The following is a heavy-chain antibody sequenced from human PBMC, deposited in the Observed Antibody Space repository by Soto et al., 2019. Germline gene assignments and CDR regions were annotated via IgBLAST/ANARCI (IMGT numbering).Heavy chain of an antibody. J-gene: IGHJ6*02. CDR1: GFTFSRHA. V-gene: IGHV3-23*01. CDR2: ISGSGGST. Sequence: GGSLRLSCAASGFTFSRHAMSWVRQAPGKGLEWVSGISGSGGSTYYADSVKGRFTISRDNSKNTVYLQMNSLRAEDTAVYYCAKGFFYYDTIKRGFDYYYGMDVGGQGTTVTVSS. CDR3: AKGFFYYDTIKRGFDYYYGMDV. D-gene: IGHD3-22*01.